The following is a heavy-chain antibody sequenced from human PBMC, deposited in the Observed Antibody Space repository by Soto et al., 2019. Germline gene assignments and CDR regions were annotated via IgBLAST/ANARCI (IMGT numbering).Heavy chain of an antibody. V-gene: IGHV1-24*01. CDR1: GYTLTELS. CDR3: ATIITIFGVHPIEI. D-gene: IGHD3-3*01. Sequence: ASVKVSCKVSGYTLTELSMHWVRQAPGKGLEWMGGFDPEDGETIYAQKFQGRVTMTEDTSTDTAYMELSSLRSEDTAVYYCATIITIFGVHPIEIWGQGTMVTVSS. CDR2: FDPEDGET. J-gene: IGHJ3*02.